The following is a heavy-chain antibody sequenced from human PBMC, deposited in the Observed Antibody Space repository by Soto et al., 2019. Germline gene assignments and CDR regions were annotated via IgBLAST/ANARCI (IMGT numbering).Heavy chain of an antibody. D-gene: IGHD3-22*01. CDR2: IGTAGDT. CDR3: ARSFSSGYYDAFDI. J-gene: IGHJ3*02. CDR1: GFTFSIYD. Sequence: GSLRLSCAASGFTFSIYDMHWVRQATGKGLEWVSAIGTAGDTYYPGSVKGRFTISRENAKNSLYLQMNSLRAGDTAVYYCARSFSSGYYDAFDIWGQGTMVTVSS. V-gene: IGHV3-13*01.